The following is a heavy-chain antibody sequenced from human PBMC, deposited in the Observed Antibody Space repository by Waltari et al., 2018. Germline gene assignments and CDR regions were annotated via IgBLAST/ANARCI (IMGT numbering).Heavy chain of an antibody. J-gene: IGHJ4*02. CDR3: AKDRDGDYYGSGRSYFDY. V-gene: IGHV3-30*02. Sequence: QVQLVESGGGVVQPGGSLRLSCAASGFTFSSYGMHWVRQAPGKGLEWVAFIRYDGSNKYYADSVKGRFTISRDNSKNTLYLQMNSLRAEDTAVYYCAKDRDGDYYGSGRSYFDYWGQGTLVTVSS. D-gene: IGHD3-10*01. CDR2: IRYDGSNK. CDR1: GFTFSSYG.